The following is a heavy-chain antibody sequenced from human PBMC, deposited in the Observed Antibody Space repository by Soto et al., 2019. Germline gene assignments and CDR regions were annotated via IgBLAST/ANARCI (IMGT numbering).Heavy chain of an antibody. CDR2: IYYSGST. Sequence: QLQLQESGPGLVKPSETLSLTCTVSGGSISSSSYYWGWIRQPPGKGLEWIGSIYYSGSTYYNPSLKSRVTISVDTSRNLFSLKLSSVTAADTAVYYCARGLPHEDAAWLEALYYYYYMDVWGQGTTVTVSS. CDR3: ARGLPHEDAAWLEALYYYYYMDV. J-gene: IGHJ6*03. CDR1: GGSISSSSYY. V-gene: IGHV4-39*01. D-gene: IGHD6-19*01.